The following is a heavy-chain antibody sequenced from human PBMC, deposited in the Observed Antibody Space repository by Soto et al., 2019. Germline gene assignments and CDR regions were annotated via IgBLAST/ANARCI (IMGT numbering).Heavy chain of an antibody. J-gene: IGHJ3*02. Sequence: ASVKVSCKASGYTFTSYGISWVRQAPGQELEWMGWITADNGNTNYAQKLQGRVTVTTDTSTNTAYMELRSLRSDDTAVYYCASSRQRFPLGAFDIWGQGTMVTVSS. V-gene: IGHV1-18*01. D-gene: IGHD3-3*01. CDR1: GYTFTSYG. CDR3: ASSRQRFPLGAFDI. CDR2: ITADNGNT.